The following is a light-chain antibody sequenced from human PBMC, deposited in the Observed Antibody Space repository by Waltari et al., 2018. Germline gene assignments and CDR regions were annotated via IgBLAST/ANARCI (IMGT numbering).Light chain of an antibody. V-gene: IGKV3-11*01. CDR2: DAA. CDR1: QNVGNS. J-gene: IGKJ2*01. CDR3: QQRSNWHT. Sequence: ENVLTQSPATLSLSPGEAATLSCRASQNVGNSLAWYQHKPGQHPRLLIYDAANRASGIPARFSGSGSGTDFTLTISSLEPDDFAVYYCQQRSNWHTFGQGTRLEIK.